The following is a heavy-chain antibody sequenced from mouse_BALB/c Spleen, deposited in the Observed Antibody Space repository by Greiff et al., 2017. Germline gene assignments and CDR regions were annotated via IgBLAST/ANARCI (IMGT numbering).Heavy chain of an antibody. CDR2: IYPGDGDT. J-gene: IGHJ4*01. CDR1: GYTFTSYW. Sequence: QVQLQQSGAELARPGASVKLSCKASGYTFTSYWMQWVKQRPGQGLEWIGAIYPGDGDTRYTQKFKGKATLTADKSSSTAYMQLSSLASEDSAVYYCARGVLYAMDYWGQGTSVTVSS. CDR3: ARGVLYAMDY. V-gene: IGHV1-87*01.